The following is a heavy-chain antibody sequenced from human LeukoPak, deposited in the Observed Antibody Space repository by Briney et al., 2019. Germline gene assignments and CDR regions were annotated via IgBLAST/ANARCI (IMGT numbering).Heavy chain of an antibody. V-gene: IGHV1-18*01. CDR3: ARVRFSMVTAIPYPDDY. CDR1: GYTFTSYG. J-gene: IGHJ4*02. CDR2: ISAYNGNT. Sequence: GASVKVSCKASGYTFTSYGISWVRQAPGQGLEWMGWISAYNGNTNYAQKLQGRVTMTTDTSTSTAYMELRSLRSDDTAVYYCARVRFSMVTAIPYPDDYWGQGTLVTVSS. D-gene: IGHD2-21*02.